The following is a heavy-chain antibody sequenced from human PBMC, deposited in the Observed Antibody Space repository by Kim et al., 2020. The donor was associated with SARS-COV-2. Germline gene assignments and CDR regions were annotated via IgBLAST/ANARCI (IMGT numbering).Heavy chain of an antibody. CDR1: GFTFSSYW. Sequence: GGSLRLSCAASGFTFSSYWIHWVRQAPGKGLVWVSRINSDGSSTSYADSVKGRFTISRDNAKNTLYLQMNSLRAEDTAVYYCASMAVAGTPDYWGQGTLVTVSS. V-gene: IGHV3-74*01. D-gene: IGHD6-19*01. CDR3: ASMAVAGTPDY. J-gene: IGHJ4*02. CDR2: INSDGSST.